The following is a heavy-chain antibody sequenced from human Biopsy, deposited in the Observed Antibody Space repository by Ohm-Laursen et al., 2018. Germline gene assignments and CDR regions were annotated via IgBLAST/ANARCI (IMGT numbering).Heavy chain of an antibody. CDR1: SGSFNDYS. V-gene: IGHV4-34*01. CDR3: ARGTNYYGSGRNRHWFDP. CDR2: INDSGRT. Sequence: SDTLSLTWAVSSGSFNDYSWTWIRRSPGKGLEWIGEINDSGRTNSNPSLRSEVTFPVDTSKSQFSLKLSSVTAADTAVYYCARGTNYYGSGRNRHWFDPWGQGTQVTVSS. J-gene: IGHJ5*02. D-gene: IGHD3-10*01.